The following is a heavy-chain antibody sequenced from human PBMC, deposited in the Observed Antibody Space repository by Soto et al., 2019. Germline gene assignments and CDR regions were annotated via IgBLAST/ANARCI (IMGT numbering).Heavy chain of an antibody. CDR1: GYTFTNHS. J-gene: IGHJ4*02. V-gene: IGHV1-3*01. CDR3: ARNILGGTTDY. CDR2: INAGKGDT. D-gene: IGHD1-7*01. Sequence: ASVKVSCKAPGYTFTNHSIHWVRQSPGQGLEWMGWINAGKGDTKYPQRLQGRVTITRDTTASTAYMELSSLRSEDTAVYYCARNILGGTTDYWGPGTLVTVSS.